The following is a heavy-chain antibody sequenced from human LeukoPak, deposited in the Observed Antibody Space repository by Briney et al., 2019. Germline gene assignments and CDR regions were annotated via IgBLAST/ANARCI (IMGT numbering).Heavy chain of an antibody. CDR1: GYSFTSYW. CDR2: IDPSDSYT. J-gene: IGHJ4*02. D-gene: IGHD2-21*02. Sequence: GESLKISCKCSGYSFTSYWISWVRQMPGKGLEWMGRIDPSDSYTNYSPSFQGHVTISADKSISTAYLQWSSLKASDTAMYYCARHLEVVTAPDYWGQGTLVTVSS. V-gene: IGHV5-10-1*01. CDR3: ARHLEVVTAPDY.